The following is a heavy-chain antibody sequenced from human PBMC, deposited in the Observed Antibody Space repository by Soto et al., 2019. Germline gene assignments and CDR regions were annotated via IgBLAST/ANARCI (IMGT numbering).Heavy chain of an antibody. J-gene: IGHJ6*02. CDR2: IWYDGSNK. CDR1: GFTFSSYG. Sequence: GGSLRLSCAASGFTFSSYGMHWVRQAPGKGLEWVAVIWYDGSNKYYADSVKGRFTISRDNSKNTLYLQMNSLRAEDTAVYYCARDLGRDMFYGMDVWGQGTTVTVSS. D-gene: IGHD2-15*01. CDR3: ARDLGRDMFYGMDV. V-gene: IGHV3-33*01.